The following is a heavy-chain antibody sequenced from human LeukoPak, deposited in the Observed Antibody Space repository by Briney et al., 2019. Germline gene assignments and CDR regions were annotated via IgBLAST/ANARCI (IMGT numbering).Heavy chain of an antibody. V-gene: IGHV4-39*02. Sequence: GSLRLSCAASGFTFSSYWMHWVRQAPGKGLEWIGSVYYGRSPYFNPSLESRATISVDTSKNHFSLKMSSVTAADTAVYYCARSSGTGTFSYWGQGTLVTVSS. D-gene: IGHD6-25*01. J-gene: IGHJ4*02. CDR1: GFTFSSYW. CDR2: VYYGRSP. CDR3: ARSSGTGTFSY.